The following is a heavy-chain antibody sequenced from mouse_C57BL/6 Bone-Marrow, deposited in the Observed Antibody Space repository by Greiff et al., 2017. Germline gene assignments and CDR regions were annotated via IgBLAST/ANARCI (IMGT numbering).Heavy chain of an antibody. CDR2: ISYDGSN. CDR3: ESGIIASYSPFYAMDY. V-gene: IGHV3-6*01. D-gene: IGHD2-12*01. CDR1: GYSITSGYY. J-gene: IGHJ4*01. Sequence: EVKLVESGPGLVKPSQSLSLTCSVTGYSITSGYYWNWIRQFPGNKLEWMGYISYDGSNNSNQSLKNPISITSDTSKNKFFRKLNSMTTENTATYYCESGIIASYSPFYAMDYWGQGTSVTVSS.